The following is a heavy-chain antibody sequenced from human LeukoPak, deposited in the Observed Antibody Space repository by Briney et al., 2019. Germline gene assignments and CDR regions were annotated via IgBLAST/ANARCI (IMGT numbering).Heavy chain of an antibody. J-gene: IGHJ4*02. V-gene: IGHV3-15*01. CDR2: IKSKTDGGTT. CDR3: TTGASSGWYFDY. D-gene: IGHD6-19*01. CDR1: GFTFSNAW. Sequence: GGSLRLSCAASGFTFSNAWMSWVRQAPGKGLEWVGRIKSKTDGGTTDYAAPVKGRFTISRDDSKNTLYPQMNSLKTEDTAVYYCTTGASSGWYFDYWGQGTLVTVSS.